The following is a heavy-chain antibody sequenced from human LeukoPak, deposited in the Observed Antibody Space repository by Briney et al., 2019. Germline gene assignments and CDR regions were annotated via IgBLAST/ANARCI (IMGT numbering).Heavy chain of an antibody. D-gene: IGHD1-26*01. Sequence: GGSLRLSCAASGFTFSSNWMHWVRQAPGKGLVWVSRINGDGSTTNYADSVKGRSTIFRDNAKNTLYLQMNSLRAEDTAVYYCVRDLGGRSGHWGQGTLVTVSS. CDR1: GFTFSSNW. J-gene: IGHJ4*02. CDR3: VRDLGGRSGH. V-gene: IGHV3-74*01. CDR2: INGDGSTT.